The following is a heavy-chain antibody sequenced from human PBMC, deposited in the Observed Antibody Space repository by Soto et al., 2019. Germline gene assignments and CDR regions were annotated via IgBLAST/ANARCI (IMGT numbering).Heavy chain of an antibody. CDR1: GFTFSSYA. V-gene: IGHV3-23*01. D-gene: IGHD4-17*01. Sequence: GGSLRLSCAASGFTFSSYAMNWVRQAPGKGLEWVSVIGGSGGSTFYADSVKGRFTISRDNSKNTLYLQMDSLSAEDTAVYYCTIPEGSDYMIDYWGQGTLVTVSS. CDR2: IGGSGGST. J-gene: IGHJ4*02. CDR3: TIPEGSDYMIDY.